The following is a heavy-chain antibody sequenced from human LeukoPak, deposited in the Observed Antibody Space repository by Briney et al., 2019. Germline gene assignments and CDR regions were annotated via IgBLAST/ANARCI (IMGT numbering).Heavy chain of an antibody. J-gene: IGHJ2*01. CDR3: AKGWTTVTTLDL. CDR2: ISWNSGSI. D-gene: IGHD4-17*01. Sequence: AGRSLRLSCAASGFTFDDYAMHWVRQAPGKGLEWVSGISWNSGSIGYADSVKGRFTISRDNAKNSLYLQMNSPRAEDTALYYCAKGWTTVTTLDLWGRGTLVTVSS. CDR1: GFTFDDYA. V-gene: IGHV3-9*01.